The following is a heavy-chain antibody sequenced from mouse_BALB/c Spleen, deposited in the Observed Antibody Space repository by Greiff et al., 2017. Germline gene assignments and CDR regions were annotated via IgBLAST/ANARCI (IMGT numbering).Heavy chain of an antibody. V-gene: IGHV3-2*02. CDR3: ARSGGNPMDY. J-gene: IGHJ4*01. D-gene: IGHD2-1*01. CDR1: GYSITSDYA. CDR2: ISYSGST. Sequence: ESGPGLVKPSQSLSLTCTVTGYSITSDYAWNWIRQFPGNKLEWMGYISYSGSTSYNPSLKSRISITRDTSKNQFFLQLNSVTTEDTATYYCARSGGNPMDYWGQGTSVTVSS.